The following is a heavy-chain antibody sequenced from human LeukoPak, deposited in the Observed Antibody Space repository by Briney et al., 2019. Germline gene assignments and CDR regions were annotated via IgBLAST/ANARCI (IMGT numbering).Heavy chain of an antibody. Sequence: GASVKVSCKVSGYTLTELSMHWVRQAPGKGLEWMGGFDPEDGETIYAQKFQGRVTMTEDTSTDTAYMELSSLRSEDTAVYYCATGGIYYDSSDYLFDYWGQGTLVTVSS. CDR3: ATGGIYYDSSDYLFDY. D-gene: IGHD3-22*01. J-gene: IGHJ4*02. V-gene: IGHV1-24*01. CDR2: FDPEDGET. CDR1: GYTLTELS.